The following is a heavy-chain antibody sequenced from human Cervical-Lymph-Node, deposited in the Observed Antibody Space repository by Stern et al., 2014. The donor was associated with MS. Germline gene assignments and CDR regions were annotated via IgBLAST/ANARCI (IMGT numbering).Heavy chain of an antibody. CDR1: GYTFTGYY. J-gene: IGHJ4*02. CDR2: IIPNSGGT. CDR3: ARDLYNHGYAY. V-gene: IGHV1-2*02. D-gene: IGHD5-18*01. Sequence: QVQLVQSGAEVKEPGASVKVSCEASGYTFTGYYIHWVRQAPGQGLEWMGWIIPNSGGTNYAQNFQGRVTMTRDTSIGTAYMELSRLRSDDTAVYYCARDLYNHGYAYWGQGTLVTVSS.